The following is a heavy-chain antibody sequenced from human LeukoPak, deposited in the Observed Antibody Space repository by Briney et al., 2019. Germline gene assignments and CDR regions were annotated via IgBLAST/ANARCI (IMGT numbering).Heavy chain of an antibody. J-gene: IGHJ4*02. V-gene: IGHV3-23*01. CDR2: ISGSGGRT. Sequence: GGSLRLSCAASGFTFSDYAMSWVRQAPGKGLEWVSGISGSGGRTYYADYVKGRFSISRDNSKNTLYLQMNSLRAEDTAVYYCAKERRYFDWLLWHWGQGTQVTVSS. CDR1: GFTFSDYA. CDR3: AKERRYFDWLLWH. D-gene: IGHD3-9*01.